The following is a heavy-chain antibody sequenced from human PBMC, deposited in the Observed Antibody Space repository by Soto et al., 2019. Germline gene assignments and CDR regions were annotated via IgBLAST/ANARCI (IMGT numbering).Heavy chain of an antibody. J-gene: IGHJ4*02. CDR2: INVDDSA. CDR1: GFTFSAYA. Sequence: PGGSLRLSCAASGFTFSAYAMSWVRQAPGMGLEWVSSINVDDSAYYADSVKGRFTISRDNSKSTVFLELSSLRVKDTATFYCAKNYYFDHWGQGTQVTAPQ. CDR3: AKNYYFDH. V-gene: IGHV3-23*01.